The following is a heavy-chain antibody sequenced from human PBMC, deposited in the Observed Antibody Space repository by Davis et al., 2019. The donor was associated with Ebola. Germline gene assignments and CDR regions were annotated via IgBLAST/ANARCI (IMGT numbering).Heavy chain of an antibody. CDR2: INHSGST. CDR1: GGSFGGYY. J-gene: IGHJ6*02. V-gene: IGHV4-34*01. Sequence: SETLSLTCNVSGGSFGGYYWSWIPQPQGKGLGWIGEINHSGSTNYNPSLKSRVTISVDTSKNQFSLKLSSVTAAETDVDYCERRMDVWGQGTTVTVSS. CDR3: ERRMDV.